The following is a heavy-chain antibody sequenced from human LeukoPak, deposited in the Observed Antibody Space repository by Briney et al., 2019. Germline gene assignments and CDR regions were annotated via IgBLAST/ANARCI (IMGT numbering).Heavy chain of an antibody. J-gene: IGHJ4*02. V-gene: IGHV3-9*01. CDR2: ISWNSGSI. CDR3: AKGGLLTGYPYFDY. Sequence: GRSLRLSCAASGFTFDDYAMHWVQQAPGKGLEWVSGISWNSGSIGYADSVKGRFTISRDNAKNSLYLQMNSLRAEDTAVYYCAKGGLLTGYPYFDYWGQGTLVTVSS. D-gene: IGHD5-18*01. CDR1: GFTFDDYA.